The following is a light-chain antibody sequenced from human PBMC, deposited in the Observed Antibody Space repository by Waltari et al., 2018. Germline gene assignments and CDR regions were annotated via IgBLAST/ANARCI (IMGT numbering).Light chain of an antibody. V-gene: IGLV2-8*01. CDR1: RSDVGGYNY. CDR2: EVS. Sequence: QSALTQPPSASGSPGHSVTISCTGTRSDVGGYNYVSWYQQHPGKAPKVMIYEVSKRPSGVPDRFSGSKSGNTASLTVSGVQAEDEADYYCSSYGGSNNLVFGGGTKLTVL. CDR3: SSYGGSNNLV. J-gene: IGLJ3*02.